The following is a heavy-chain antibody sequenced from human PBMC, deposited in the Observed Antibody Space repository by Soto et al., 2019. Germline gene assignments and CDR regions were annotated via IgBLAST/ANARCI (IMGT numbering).Heavy chain of an antibody. V-gene: IGHV1-46*03. CDR1: GYTFTIYY. J-gene: IGHJ3*02. Sequence: ASVKVSCTASGYTFTIYYMHWVRQAPGQGLEWMGIINPSGGSTSYAQKFQGRVTMTRDTSTSTVYMELSSLRSEDTAVYYCAREDAGSYDILTGYSGAFDIWGQGTMVTVSS. D-gene: IGHD3-9*01. CDR3: AREDAGSYDILTGYSGAFDI. CDR2: INPSGGST.